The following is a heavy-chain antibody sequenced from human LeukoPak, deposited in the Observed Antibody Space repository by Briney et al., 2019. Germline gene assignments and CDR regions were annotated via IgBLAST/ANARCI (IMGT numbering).Heavy chain of an antibody. CDR3: ARDSHYDFWSGYYTGMDV. CDR2: ISAYNGNT. V-gene: IGHV1-18*01. CDR1: GYTFTSYG. D-gene: IGHD3-3*01. Sequence: ASVKVSCKASGYTFTSYGISWVRQAPGRGLEWMGWISAYNGNTNYAQKLQGRVTMTTDTSTSTAYMELRSLRSDDTAVYYCARDSHYDFWSGYYTGMDVWGQGTTVTVSS. J-gene: IGHJ6*02.